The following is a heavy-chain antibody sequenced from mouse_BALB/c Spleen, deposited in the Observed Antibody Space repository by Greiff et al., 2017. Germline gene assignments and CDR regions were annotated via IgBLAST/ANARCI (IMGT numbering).Heavy chain of an antibody. J-gene: IGHJ4*01. Sequence: VKLQESGAELARPGASVKLSCKASGYTFTSYWMQWVKQRPGQGLEWIGAIYPGDGDTRYTQKFKGKATLTADKSSSTAYMQLSSLASEDSAVYYCARGGSEAMDYWGQGTSVTVSS. CDR3: ARGGSEAMDY. CDR2: IYPGDGDT. CDR1: GYTFTSYW. V-gene: IGHV1-87*01.